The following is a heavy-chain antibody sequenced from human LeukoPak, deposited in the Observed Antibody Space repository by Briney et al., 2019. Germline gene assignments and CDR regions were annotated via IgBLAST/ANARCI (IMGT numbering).Heavy chain of an antibody. CDR2: IIPIFGTA. CDR3: ARVSVVPAAMDV. Sequence: SVEVSRKASGGTFSSYAISWVRQAPGQGLEWMGGIIPIFGTANYAQKFQGRVTITTDESTSTAYMELSSLRSEDTAVYYCARVSVVPAAMDVWGQGTLVTVSS. CDR1: GGTFSSYA. V-gene: IGHV1-69*05. D-gene: IGHD2-2*01. J-gene: IGHJ4*02.